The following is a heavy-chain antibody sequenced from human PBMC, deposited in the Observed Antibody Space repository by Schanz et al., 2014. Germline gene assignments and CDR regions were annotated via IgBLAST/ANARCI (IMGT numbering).Heavy chain of an antibody. CDR1: GYIFGSHG. CDR3: TKGRTFGR. D-gene: IGHD3-16*01. Sequence: QLMQSGSEVRKPGASVKVSCKASGYIFGSHGMTWVRQAIGQGPEWMGWMQPDSGKTHYAEKFQGRVAMTRDVSISTAYMELSSLASEDTAVYYCTKGRTFGRWGQGTLVTVSS. V-gene: IGHV1-8*01. J-gene: IGHJ4*02. CDR2: MQPDSGKT.